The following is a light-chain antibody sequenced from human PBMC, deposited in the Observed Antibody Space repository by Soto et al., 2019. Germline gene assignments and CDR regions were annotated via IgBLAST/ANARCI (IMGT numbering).Light chain of an antibody. CDR2: AAS. CDR1: QSINTF. J-gene: IGKJ2*01. CDR3: QQSYSPPYT. V-gene: IGKV1-39*01. Sequence: DIQMTQSPSSLSASVGDRVTRTCRASQSINTFLSWYQQKPGKAPQLLIYAASSLRSGVPSRFSGSTSGSDFTLTISNLQPEDFVTFICQQSYSPPYTFGQGTKLEIK.